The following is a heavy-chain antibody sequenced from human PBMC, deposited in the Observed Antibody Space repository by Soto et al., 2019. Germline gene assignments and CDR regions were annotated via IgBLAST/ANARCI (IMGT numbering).Heavy chain of an antibody. CDR1: GFTFSSYA. Sequence: GGSLRLSCAASGFTFSSYAMHWVRQAPGKGLEWVAVISYDGSNKYYADSVKGRFTISRDNSKNTLYLQMNSLRAEDTAVYYCARDFFTMVRGVIDIWGQGTMVTVSS. V-gene: IGHV3-30-3*01. J-gene: IGHJ3*02. CDR2: ISYDGSNK. D-gene: IGHD3-10*01. CDR3: ARDFFTMVRGVIDI.